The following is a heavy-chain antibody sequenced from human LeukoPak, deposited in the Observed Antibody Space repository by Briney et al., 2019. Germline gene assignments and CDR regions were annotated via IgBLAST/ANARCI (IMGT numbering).Heavy chain of an antibody. J-gene: IGHJ3*02. Sequence: SVKVSCKASGGTFSSYAISWVRQAPGQGLEWMGRIIPILGIANYAQKFQGRVTITADKSTSTAYMELSSLRSEDTAVYYCATYRAGIVLMVYATGGEDAFDIWGQGTMVTVSS. CDR2: IIPILGIA. D-gene: IGHD2-8*01. V-gene: IGHV1-69*04. CDR3: ATYRAGIVLMVYATGGEDAFDI. CDR1: GGTFSSYA.